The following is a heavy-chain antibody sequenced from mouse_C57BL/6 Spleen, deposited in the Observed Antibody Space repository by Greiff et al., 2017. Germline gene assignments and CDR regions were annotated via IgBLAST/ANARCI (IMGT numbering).Heavy chain of an antibody. CDR3: ARQGYHYFDY. J-gene: IGHJ2*01. CDR1: GFTFSSYG. V-gene: IGHV5-6*02. Sequence: DVKLVESGGDLVKPGGSLKLSCAASGFTFSSYGMSWVRQTPDKRLEWVATISSGGSYTYYPDSVKGRFTISRDNAKNTLYLQMSSLKSEDTAMYYGARQGYHYFDYWGQGTTLTVSS. D-gene: IGHD2-2*01. CDR2: ISSGGSYT.